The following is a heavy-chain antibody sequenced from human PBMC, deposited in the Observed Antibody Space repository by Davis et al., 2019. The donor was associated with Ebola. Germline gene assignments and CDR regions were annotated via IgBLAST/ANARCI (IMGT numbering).Heavy chain of an antibody. D-gene: IGHD2-8*01. CDR1: GYTFTNYW. Sequence: PGGSLRLSCKASGYTFTNYWIGWVRQMPGKGLEWMGIIFPGDSDTRYSPSFQDEVIISADTSLTTAYLQWSSLKASDTAMYYCARGGTQEWFYFDSWGQGTRVTVSS. CDR2: IFPGDSDT. CDR3: ARGGTQEWFYFDS. V-gene: IGHV5-51*01. J-gene: IGHJ4*02.